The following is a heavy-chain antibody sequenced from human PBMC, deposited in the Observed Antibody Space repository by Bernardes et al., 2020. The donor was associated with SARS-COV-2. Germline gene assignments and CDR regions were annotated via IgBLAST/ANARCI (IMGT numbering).Heavy chain of an antibody. CDR3: ARDSGIRGVFNY. Sequence: SETLSLTCTVSGGSISTYFWSWLRQPPGKELEWIGYVYFTGNTNYNPSLKSRLTISVETSKNQLSLNLTSVSAADTAVYYCARDSGIRGVFNYWGQGALVTVSS. J-gene: IGHJ4*02. D-gene: IGHD3-10*01. CDR1: GGSISTYF. V-gene: IGHV4-59*12. CDR2: VYFTGNT.